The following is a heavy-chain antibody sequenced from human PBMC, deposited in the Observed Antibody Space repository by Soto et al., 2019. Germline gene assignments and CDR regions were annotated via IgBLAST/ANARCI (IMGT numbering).Heavy chain of an antibody. CDR1: GYSFTSYW. V-gene: IGHV5-51*01. D-gene: IGHD6-19*01. J-gene: IGHJ6*02. CDR2: IYPGDSDT. CDR3: ARLGNSGWYPVYYYYGMDV. Sequence: GESLKISCKGSGYSFTSYWIGWVRQMPGKGLEWMGIIYPGDSDTRYSPSFQGQVTISADKSISTAYLQWSSLKASDTAMYYCARLGNSGWYPVYYYYGMDVWGQGTTVTVSS.